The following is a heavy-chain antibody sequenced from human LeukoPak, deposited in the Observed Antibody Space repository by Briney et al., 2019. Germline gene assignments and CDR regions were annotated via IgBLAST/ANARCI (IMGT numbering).Heavy chain of an antibody. D-gene: IGHD2-2*01. CDR2: ISSSSSTI. CDR3: ARDAEPQVVPVSLEYYYYYYMDV. J-gene: IGHJ6*03. V-gene: IGHV3-48*04. Sequence: GGSLRLSCAASGFTFSSYSMNWVRQAPGKGLEWVSYISSSSSTIYYADSVKGRFTISRDNAKNSLYLQMNSLRAEDTAVYYCARDAEPQVVPVSLEYYYYYYMDVWGKGTTVTVSS. CDR1: GFTFSSYS.